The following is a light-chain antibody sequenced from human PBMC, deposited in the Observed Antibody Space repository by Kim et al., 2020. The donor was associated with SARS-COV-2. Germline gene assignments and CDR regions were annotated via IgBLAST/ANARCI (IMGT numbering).Light chain of an antibody. J-gene: IGKJ1*01. V-gene: IGKV3-20*01. CDR2: GAS. Sequence: LSPGERATLACRASQSINNSLAWYQQIPGQAPRLLLYGASYRATGIADRFSGSGSGTDFTLNISRLEPEDFAVYYCQQYATSGRTFGQGTKVDIK. CDR3: QQYATSGRT. CDR1: QSINNSL.